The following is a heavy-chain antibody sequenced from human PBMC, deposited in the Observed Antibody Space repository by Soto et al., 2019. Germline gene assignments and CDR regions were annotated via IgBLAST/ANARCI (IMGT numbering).Heavy chain of an antibody. J-gene: IGHJ4*02. V-gene: IGHV4-31*03. CDR3: ARDSSYDFWSGYPIWRYYFDY. CDR1: GGSISSGGYY. Sequence: SETLSLTCTVSGGSISSGGYYWSWIRQHPGKGLEWIGYIYYSGSTYYNPSLKSRVTISVDTSKNQFSLKLSSVTAADTAVYYCARDSSYDFWSGYPIWRYYFDYWGQGTRGTVAS. D-gene: IGHD3-3*01. CDR2: IYYSGST.